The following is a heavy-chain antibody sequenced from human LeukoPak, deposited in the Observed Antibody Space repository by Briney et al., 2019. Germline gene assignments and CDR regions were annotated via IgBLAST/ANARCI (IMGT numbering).Heavy chain of an antibody. CDR2: ISSTGRTI. V-gene: IGHV3-48*02. CDR3: ARDRTVTNYQYYGMDV. D-gene: IGHD4-17*01. J-gene: IGHJ6*01. CDR1: GFTFRSYS. Sequence: PGGSLRLSCAASGFTFRSYSMNWVRQAPGKGLEWVPYISSTGRTIYYADSVKGRFTISRDNAKNSPYLQMNSLRDEDTAVYYCARDRTVTNYQYYGMDVWGQGTTVTVSS.